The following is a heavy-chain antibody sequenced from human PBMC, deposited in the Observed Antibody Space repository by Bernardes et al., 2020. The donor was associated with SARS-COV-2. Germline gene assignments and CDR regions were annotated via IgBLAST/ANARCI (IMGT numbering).Heavy chain of an antibody. CDR1: GGSISSSSYY. CDR2: IYYSGST. CDR3: ASITMIVGRMDAFDI. J-gene: IGHJ3*02. D-gene: IGHD3-22*01. Sequence: SATLSLTCTVSGGSISSSSYYWGWIRQPPGKGLEWIGSIYYSGSTYYNPSLKSRVTISVDTSKNQFSLKLSSVTAADTAVYYCASITMIVGRMDAFDIWGQGTMVTVSS. V-gene: IGHV4-39*01.